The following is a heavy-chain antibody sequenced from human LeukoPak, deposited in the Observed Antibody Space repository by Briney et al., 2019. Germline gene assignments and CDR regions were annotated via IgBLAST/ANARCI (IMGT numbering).Heavy chain of an antibody. CDR1: GGSFSGYY. Sequence: SETLSRTCAVYGGSFSGYYWSWIRQPPGKGLEWIGEINHSGSTNYNPSLKSRVTISVDTSKNQFSLKLSSVTAADTAVYYCARGGWIQLWPLGYWGQGTLVTVSS. D-gene: IGHD5-18*01. CDR2: INHSGST. J-gene: IGHJ4*02. V-gene: IGHV4-34*01. CDR3: ARGGWIQLWPLGY.